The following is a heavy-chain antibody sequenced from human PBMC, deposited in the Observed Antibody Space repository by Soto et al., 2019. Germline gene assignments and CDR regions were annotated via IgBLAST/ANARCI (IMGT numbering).Heavy chain of an antibody. CDR1: GGSISSYY. Sequence: SETLSLTCTVSGGSISSYYWSWIRQPAGKGLEWIGRIYTSGSTNYNPSLKSRVTMSVDTSKNQFSLKLSSVTAADTAVYYCARESAHYVWGSYRRPDMDVWGQGTTVTVCS. J-gene: IGHJ6*02. CDR2: IYTSGST. CDR3: ARESAHYVWGSYRRPDMDV. V-gene: IGHV4-4*07. D-gene: IGHD3-16*02.